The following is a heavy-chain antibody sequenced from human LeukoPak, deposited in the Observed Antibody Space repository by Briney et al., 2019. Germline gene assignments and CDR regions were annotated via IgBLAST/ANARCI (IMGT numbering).Heavy chain of an antibody. J-gene: IGHJ5*02. CDR2: ISSSSSYI. Sequence: GGSLRLSRAASGFTFSSYSMSWVRQAPGKGLEWVSSISSSSSYIYYADSLKGRFTISRDNAKNSLYLQMNSLRAEDTAVYYCTRARAVASFYGFDPWGQGTLVTVFS. CDR3: TRARAVASFYGFDP. CDR1: GFTFSSYS. V-gene: IGHV3-21*01. D-gene: IGHD6-19*01.